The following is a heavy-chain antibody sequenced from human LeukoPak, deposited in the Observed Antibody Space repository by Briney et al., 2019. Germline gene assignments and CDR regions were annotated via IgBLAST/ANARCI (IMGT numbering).Heavy chain of an antibody. CDR1: GYTFTSYD. CDR2: MNPNSSNT. D-gene: IGHD3-3*01. Sequence: ASVNVSCKASGYTFTSYDINWVRQATGQGLEWMGGMNPNSSNTGYAQKFQGRVTMTRNTSISTAYMELSGLRSEGTAVYYCARDYDFWSGYQPRAFDIWGQGTMVTVSS. CDR3: ARDYDFWSGYQPRAFDI. J-gene: IGHJ3*02. V-gene: IGHV1-8*01.